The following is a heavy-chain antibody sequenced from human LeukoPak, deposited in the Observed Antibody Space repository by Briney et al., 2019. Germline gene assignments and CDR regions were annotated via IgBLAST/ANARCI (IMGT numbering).Heavy chain of an antibody. CDR1: GYSFTSYW. CDR2: IYPGDSDT. J-gene: IGHJ4*02. Sequence: GESLKISCKGSGYSFTSYWIGWVRQMPGKGLEWMGIIYPGDSDTRYSPSFQGQVTISADKSISTAYLQWSSLKASDTAMYYCARATPITIFGVVNTYYFDHWGQGTLVTVSS. D-gene: IGHD3-3*01. CDR3: ARATPITIFGVVNTYYFDH. V-gene: IGHV5-51*01.